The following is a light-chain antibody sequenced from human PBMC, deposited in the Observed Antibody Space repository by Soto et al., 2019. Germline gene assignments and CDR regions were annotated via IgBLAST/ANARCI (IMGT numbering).Light chain of an antibody. CDR1: STDIGAFNY. Sequence: QSALTQPASVSGSPGQSITISCAGTSTDIGAFNYVSWYQHHPGKAPKLLIFDVSDRPSGVSTRFSASKSANTASLTISGLQADDEADYYCSSYSTSSSLVFGGGTHLTVL. CDR2: DVS. CDR3: SSYSTSSSLV. V-gene: IGLV2-14*03. J-gene: IGLJ2*01.